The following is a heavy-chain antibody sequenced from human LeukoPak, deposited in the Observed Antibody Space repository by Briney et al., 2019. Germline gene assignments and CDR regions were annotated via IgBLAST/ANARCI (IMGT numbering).Heavy chain of an antibody. CDR3: AEDRTEMAFDY. V-gene: IGHV3-23*01. Sequence: GGSLRLSCAASGFTFSSYSMNWVRQAPGKGLEWVSAISGSGGSTYYADSVKGRFTISRDNSKNTLYLQMNSLRAEDTAVYYCAEDRTEMAFDYWGQGTLVTVSS. J-gene: IGHJ4*02. CDR1: GFTFSSYS. CDR2: ISGSGGST. D-gene: IGHD5-24*01.